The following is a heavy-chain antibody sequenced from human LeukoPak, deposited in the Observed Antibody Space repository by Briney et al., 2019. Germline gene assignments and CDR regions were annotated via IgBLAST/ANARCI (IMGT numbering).Heavy chain of an antibody. J-gene: IGHJ5*02. CDR1: GDSVSSNSAA. CDR3: ARDYRERYYYDSSGYYDWFDP. CDR2: TYYRSKWYN. V-gene: IGHV6-1*01. D-gene: IGHD3-22*01. Sequence: SQTLSLTCAISGDSVSSNSAAWNWIRQSPSRGLEWLGRTYYRSKWYNDYAVSVKSRITINPDTSKNQFSLQLNSVTPEDTAVYYCARDYRERYYYDSSGYYDWFDPWGQGTLVTVSS.